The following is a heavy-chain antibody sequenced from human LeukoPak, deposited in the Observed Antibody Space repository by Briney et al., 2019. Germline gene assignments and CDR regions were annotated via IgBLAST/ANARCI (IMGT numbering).Heavy chain of an antibody. CDR3: ASYYYDSSGQSIDAFDI. V-gene: IGHV3-21*01. D-gene: IGHD3-22*01. J-gene: IGHJ3*02. Sequence: GGSLRLSCAASGFTFSSYNMNWVRQAPGKGLEWVSSISSSSSYIYYADSVKGRFTISRDNAKNSLYLQMNSLRAEDTAVYYCASYYYDSSGQSIDAFDIWGQGTMVTVSS. CDR1: GFTFSSYN. CDR2: ISSSSSYI.